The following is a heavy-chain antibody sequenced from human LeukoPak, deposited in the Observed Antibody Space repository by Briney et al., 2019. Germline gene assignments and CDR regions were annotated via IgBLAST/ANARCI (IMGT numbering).Heavy chain of an antibody. Sequence: GGSLRLSCAASGFTFGSYSMNWVRQAPGKGLEWVSSISSSSSYIYYADSVKGRFTISRDNAKNSLYLQKNSLRAEDTAVYYCAREGATQRYFDYWGQGTPVTVSS. CDR2: ISSSSSYI. D-gene: IGHD3-16*01. J-gene: IGHJ4*02. CDR3: AREGATQRYFDY. CDR1: GFTFGSYS. V-gene: IGHV3-21*01.